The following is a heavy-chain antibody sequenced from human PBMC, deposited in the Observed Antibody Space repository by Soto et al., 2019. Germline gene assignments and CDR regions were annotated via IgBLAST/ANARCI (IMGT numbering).Heavy chain of an antibody. J-gene: IGHJ6*02. CDR3: ASSAQAYYDILTGYYWAYGMDV. CDR2: IYPGDSDT. V-gene: IGHV5-51*01. Sequence: PGESLKISCKGSGYSFTSYWIGWVRQMPGKGLEWMGIIYPGDSDTRYSPSFQGQVTISADKSISTAYLQWSSLKASDTAMYYCASSAQAYYDILTGYYWAYGMDVWGQGTTVTVS. CDR1: GYSFTSYW. D-gene: IGHD3-9*01.